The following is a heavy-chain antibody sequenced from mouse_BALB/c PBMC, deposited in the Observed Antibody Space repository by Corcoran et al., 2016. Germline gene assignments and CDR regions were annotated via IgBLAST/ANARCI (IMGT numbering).Heavy chain of an antibody. Sequence: QIQLVQSGPELKKPGETVKISCKASGYTFTNYGINWVKQAPGKGLKWMGWINTYTGEPTYADDFKGRFAFSLETSASTAYLQINNLKNEDTATYFWARRGSWYFDVWGAGTTVTVSS. CDR3: ARRGSWYFDV. J-gene: IGHJ1*01. CDR2: INTYTGEP. V-gene: IGHV9-3-1*01. CDR1: GYTFTNYG.